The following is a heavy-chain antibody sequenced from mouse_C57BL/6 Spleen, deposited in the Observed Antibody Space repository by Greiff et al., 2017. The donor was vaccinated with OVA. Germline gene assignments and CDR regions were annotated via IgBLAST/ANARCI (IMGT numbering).Heavy chain of an antibody. Sequence: EVKLVESGGGLVKPGGSLKLSCAASGFTFSSYAMSWVRQTPEKRLEWVATISDGGSYTYYPDNVKGRFTISRDNAKNNLYLQMSHLKSEDTAMYYCARDDDYPDYWGQGTTLTVSS. CDR1: GFTFSSYA. V-gene: IGHV5-4*01. CDR3: ARDDDYPDY. D-gene: IGHD2-4*01. J-gene: IGHJ2*01. CDR2: ISDGGSYT.